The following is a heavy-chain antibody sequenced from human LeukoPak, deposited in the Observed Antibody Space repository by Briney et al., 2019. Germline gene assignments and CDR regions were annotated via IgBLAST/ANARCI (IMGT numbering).Heavy chain of an antibody. D-gene: IGHD3-10*01. CDR3: ARKSDSLMLRGGDC. CDR2: IYSGGTT. CDR1: EFSVSSNY. J-gene: IGHJ4*02. V-gene: IGHV3-66*01. Sequence: GRSLRLSCAASEFSVSSNYMTWVRQAPGKGLECVSIIYSGGTTYYADSVRGRFTISRDNSKNTLYLQMDRLRVEDTAVYYCARKSDSLMLRGGDCWGQGTLVTVSS.